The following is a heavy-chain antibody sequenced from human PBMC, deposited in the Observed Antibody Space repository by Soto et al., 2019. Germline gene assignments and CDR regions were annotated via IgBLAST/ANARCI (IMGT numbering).Heavy chain of an antibody. D-gene: IGHD2-2*01. V-gene: IGHV4-4*07. J-gene: IGHJ5*02. Sequence: SETLSLTCTVFGGSISSYYWGWIRQPAGKGLEWIGRIYTSGSTNYNPSLKSRVTMSVDTSKNHVSLKLSSVTAADTAVYYWARVVPIVVDIGWFDPWGQGTLVTVSS. CDR3: ARVVPIVVDIGWFDP. CDR2: IYTSGST. CDR1: GGSISSYY.